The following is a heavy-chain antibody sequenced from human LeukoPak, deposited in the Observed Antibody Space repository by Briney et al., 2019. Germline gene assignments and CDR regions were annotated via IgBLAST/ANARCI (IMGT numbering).Heavy chain of an antibody. Sequence: QAGGSLRLSCAASGFTFSSYGMHWVRQPPGKGPEWVAYTLYDGKTKYYADSVEGRFNISRDNSKNTLYLQMNSLRAEDTAVYYCARGDSVGYYDSSGYLDYWGQGTLVTVSS. D-gene: IGHD3-22*01. J-gene: IGHJ4*02. CDR3: ARGDSVGYYDSSGYLDY. CDR1: GFTFSSYG. V-gene: IGHV3-30*03. CDR2: TLYDGKTK.